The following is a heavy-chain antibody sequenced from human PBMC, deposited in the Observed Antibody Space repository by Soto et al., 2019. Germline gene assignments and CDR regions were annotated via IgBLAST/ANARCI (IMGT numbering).Heavy chain of an antibody. CDR3: AREECSGGNCYEFDY. V-gene: IGHV4-34*01. J-gene: IGHJ4*02. CDR1: GGSFSGYY. CDR2: INHSGST. D-gene: IGHD2-15*01. Sequence: QVQLQQWGARLLKPSETLSLTCAVYGGSFSGYYWSWIRQFPGKGLVWIGEINHSGSTNYNPSLKSRVTTSIDTSKNQFSLKLSSVTAADTAVYYCAREECSGGNCYEFDYWGQGTLVTVSS.